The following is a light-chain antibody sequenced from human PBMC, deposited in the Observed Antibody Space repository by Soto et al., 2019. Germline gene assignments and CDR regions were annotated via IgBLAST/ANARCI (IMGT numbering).Light chain of an antibody. J-gene: IGLJ2*01. CDR1: NLGDKF. CDR2: QDS. CDR3: QTWDDHAAV. V-gene: IGLV3-1*01. Sequence: SYELTQPPSVSVSPGQTASISCSGDNLGDKFVCWYQQRPGQSPVLVIYQDSQRPSDIPERFSGSNSGNTATLTISGTRSMDEADYFCQTWDDHAAVFGGGTKLTVL.